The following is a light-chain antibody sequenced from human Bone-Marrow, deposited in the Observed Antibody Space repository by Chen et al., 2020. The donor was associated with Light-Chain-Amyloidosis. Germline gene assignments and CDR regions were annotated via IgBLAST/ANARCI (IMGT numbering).Light chain of an antibody. J-gene: IGLJ1*01. CDR2: RNN. CDR3: AAWDDSLSAYV. V-gene: IGLV1-47*01. CDR1: SSNIGSNY. Sequence: QSVLTQPPSASGTPGQRVTISCSGSSSNIGSNYVYWYQQLPGTAPKLLIYRNNQRPSGVPDRFSGSKSGTSASLAISGLRSEDEADYYCAAWDDSLSAYVFGTGTKVTVI.